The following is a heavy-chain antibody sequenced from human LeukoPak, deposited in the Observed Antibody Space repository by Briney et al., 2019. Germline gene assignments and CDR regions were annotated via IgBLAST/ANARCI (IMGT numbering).Heavy chain of an antibody. J-gene: IGHJ6*04. V-gene: IGHV3-53*01. Sequence: GGSLRLSCAASGFIVNTNYMTWVRQAPGRGLEWVSFIYADGNTYYADSVKGRFTISRDNAKSSLYLQMNSLRAEDTAVYYCAELGITMIGGVWGKGTTVTISS. CDR3: AELGITMIGGV. CDR1: GFIVNTNY. CDR2: IYADGNT. D-gene: IGHD3-10*02.